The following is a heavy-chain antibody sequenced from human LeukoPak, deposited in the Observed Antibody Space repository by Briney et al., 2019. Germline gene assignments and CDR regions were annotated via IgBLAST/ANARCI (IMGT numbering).Heavy chain of an antibody. J-gene: IGHJ4*02. V-gene: IGHV4-39*01. CDR3: ARALDLVEMATYIDY. CDR2: IYYSGST. D-gene: IGHD5-24*01. CDR1: GGSIGSSSYY. Sequence: SETLSLTCTVSGGSIGSSSYYWGWIRQPPGKGLEWIGSIYYSGSTYYNPSLKSRVTISVDTSKNQFSLKLSSVTAADTAVYYCARALDLVEMATYIDYWGQGTLVTVSS.